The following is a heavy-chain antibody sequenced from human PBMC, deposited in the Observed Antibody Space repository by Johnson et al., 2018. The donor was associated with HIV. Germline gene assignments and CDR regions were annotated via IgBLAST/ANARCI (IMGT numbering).Heavy chain of an antibody. CDR3: ARDFVAFGECTAFDI. D-gene: IGHD3-10*01. V-gene: IGHV3-20*04. Sequence: VQLVESGGGVVRPGGSLRLSCAVSGFTLDDYGMAWVRQAPGKGLEWVSGINWNGGSTGYADSVKGRFTISRDNAKNSLYLQMNSLRAEDTALYYCARDFVAFGECTAFDIWGQGTMVAVSS. CDR1: GFTLDDYG. J-gene: IGHJ3*02. CDR2: INWNGGST.